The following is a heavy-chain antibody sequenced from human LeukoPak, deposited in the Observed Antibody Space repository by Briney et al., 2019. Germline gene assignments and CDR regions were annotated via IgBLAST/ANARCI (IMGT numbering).Heavy chain of an antibody. CDR3: ARHSEQWLVRGYFDY. CDR1: GGPISSYY. J-gene: IGHJ4*02. D-gene: IGHD6-19*01. CDR2: IYYTGNT. Sequence: SETLSLTCTVSGGPISSYYWSWIRQPPGKGLEWIGFIYYTGNTNYSPSLKSRVTSSVDTSNNQFSLKLSSVTAADTAVYYCARHSEQWLVRGYFDYWGQGTLVTVSS. V-gene: IGHV4-59*08.